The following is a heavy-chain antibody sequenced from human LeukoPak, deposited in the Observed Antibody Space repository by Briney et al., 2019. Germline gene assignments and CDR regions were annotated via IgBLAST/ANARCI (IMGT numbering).Heavy chain of an antibody. D-gene: IGHD2-2*01. Sequence: GGSLRLSCAASGFTFGSYSMNWVRQAPGKGLEWVSSISSSSSYIYYADSVKGRFTISRDNAKNSLYLQMNSLRAEDTAVYYCASSRYCSSTSCSFWGQGTLVTVSS. CDR2: ISSSSSYI. CDR1: GFTFGSYS. CDR3: ASSRYCSSTSCSF. J-gene: IGHJ4*02. V-gene: IGHV3-21*01.